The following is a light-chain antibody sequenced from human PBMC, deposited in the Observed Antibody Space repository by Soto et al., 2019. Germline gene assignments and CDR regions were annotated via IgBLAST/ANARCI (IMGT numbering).Light chain of an antibody. J-gene: IGKJ5*01. V-gene: IGKV3-15*01. Sequence: EIVMTRSPATLSLFPGERATLSCRASQSVSSKLDWSQQKPGQAPRLLIYGASTRATGIPARLRGRGSGTELTLTISSLQSEDLGVYYCQQYNNWPHSIIFGQGTRLEIK. CDR3: QQYNNWPHSII. CDR2: GAS. CDR1: QSVSSK.